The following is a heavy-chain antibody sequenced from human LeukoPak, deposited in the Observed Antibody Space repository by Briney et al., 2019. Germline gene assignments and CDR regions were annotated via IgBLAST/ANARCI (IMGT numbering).Heavy chain of an antibody. J-gene: IGHJ5*02. CDR3: ARGDYYGSPKVVAA. CDR2: INTNSGGT. D-gene: IGHD3-10*01. CDR1: GYTFSDYY. Sequence: ASVKVSCKASGYTFSDYYMHWIRQAPGQGLEWMGWINTNSGGTNYAQKFLGRVTMTRDPSISTAYMELSGLTSDDTAVYYCARGDYYGSPKVVAAWGQGTLVTVSS. V-gene: IGHV1-2*02.